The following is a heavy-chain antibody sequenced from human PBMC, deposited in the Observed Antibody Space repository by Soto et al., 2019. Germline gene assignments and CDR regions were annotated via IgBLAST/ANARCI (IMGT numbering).Heavy chain of an antibody. V-gene: IGHV3-33*01. CDR1: GFTCRTYG. Sequence: GGSLRLSCAASGFTCRTYGMHWVRQAPGKGLEWVAVIWYDGSNKYYADSVKGRFTISRDNSKNTLYLQMNSLRAEDTAVYYCARVSTAMVYFDYWGQGTLVTVSS. CDR3: ARVSTAMVYFDY. D-gene: IGHD5-18*01. J-gene: IGHJ4*02. CDR2: IWYDGSNK.